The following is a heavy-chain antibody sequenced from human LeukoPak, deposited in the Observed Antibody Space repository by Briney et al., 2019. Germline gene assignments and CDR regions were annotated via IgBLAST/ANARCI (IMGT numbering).Heavy chain of an antibody. D-gene: IGHD3-22*01. J-gene: IGHJ4*02. CDR3: ARDLYYYDSSGYYFSY. CDR1: GYTFTGYY. Sequence: AASVKVSCKASGYTFTGYYMHWVRQAPGQGLEWMGRINPNSGGTNYAQKLQGRVTMTTDTSTSTAYMELRSLRSDDTAVYYCARDLYYYDSSGYYFSYWGQGTLVTVSS. V-gene: IGHV1-2*06. CDR2: INPNSGGT.